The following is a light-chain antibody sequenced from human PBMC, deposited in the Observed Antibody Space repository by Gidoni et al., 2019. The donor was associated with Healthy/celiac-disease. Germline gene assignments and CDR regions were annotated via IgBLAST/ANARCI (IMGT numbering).Light chain of an antibody. V-gene: IGKV1-39*01. CDR2: AAS. CDR3: QQSYSTPS. CDR1: QSISSY. Sequence: DIQMTQSPSSLSASVGDRVTITCRASQSISSYLNWYQQKPRKAPKLLIYAASRLQSGVPSRFSGSGSGTDFTLTISSLQPEDFATYYCQQSYSTPSFXQXTKLEIK. J-gene: IGKJ2*01.